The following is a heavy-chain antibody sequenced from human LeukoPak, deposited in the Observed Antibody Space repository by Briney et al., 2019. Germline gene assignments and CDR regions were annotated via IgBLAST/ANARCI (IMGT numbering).Heavy chain of an antibody. CDR3: AREGDYDILTGYFRRRPNDAFDI. Sequence: GGSLRLSCAASGFTFSSYSMNWVRQAPGKGLEWVSYISSSSSTIYYADSVKGRFTISRDNAKNSLYLQMNSLRAEDTAVYYCAREGDYDILTGYFRRRPNDAFDIWGQGTMVTVSS. CDR1: GFTFSSYS. V-gene: IGHV3-48*04. CDR2: ISSSSSTI. D-gene: IGHD3-9*01. J-gene: IGHJ3*02.